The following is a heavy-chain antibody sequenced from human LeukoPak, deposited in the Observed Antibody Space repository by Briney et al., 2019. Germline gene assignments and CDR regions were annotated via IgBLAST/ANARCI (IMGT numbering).Heavy chain of an antibody. J-gene: IGHJ4*02. Sequence: WVRQAPGKGLEWIGSIYYSGSTYYNPSLKSRVTISVDTSKNQFSLKLSSVTAADTAVYYCARDVSYFDYWGQGTLVTVSS. CDR3: ARDVSYFDY. CDR2: IYYSGST. D-gene: IGHD5/OR15-5a*01. V-gene: IGHV4-39*07.